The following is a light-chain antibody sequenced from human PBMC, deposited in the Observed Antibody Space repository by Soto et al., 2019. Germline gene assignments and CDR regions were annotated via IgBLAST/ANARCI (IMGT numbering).Light chain of an antibody. V-gene: IGKV3-20*01. Sequence: EIVLTQSPGTLSVSPGERATLSCRASQSITNNYLAWYQQKPGRAHRLLIYGASSRATGIPDRFSGSGSGTDFTLTISRLEPEDFAMYYCQQYGYLVTFGGGTKVDIK. J-gene: IGKJ4*01. CDR3: QQYGYLVT. CDR1: QSITNNY. CDR2: GAS.